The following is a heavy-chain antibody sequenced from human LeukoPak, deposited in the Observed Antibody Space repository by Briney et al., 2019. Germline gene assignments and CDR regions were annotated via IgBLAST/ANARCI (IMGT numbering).Heavy chain of an antibody. J-gene: IGHJ4*02. CDR3: ARDRTPIYYDSSGYVDY. D-gene: IGHD3-22*01. V-gene: IGHV1-18*01. CDR1: GYTFTSYG. Sequence: GASVKVSCKASGYTFTSYGISWGRQAPGQGLEWMGWISAYNGNTNYAQNLQGRVTMTTDTSTSTAYMELRSLRSDDTAVYYCARDRTPIYYDSSGYVDYWGQGTLVTVSS. CDR2: ISAYNGNT.